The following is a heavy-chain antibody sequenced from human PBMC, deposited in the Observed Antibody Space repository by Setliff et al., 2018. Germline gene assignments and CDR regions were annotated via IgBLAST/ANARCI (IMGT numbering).Heavy chain of an antibody. Sequence: QSGGSLRLSCAASGFTFRSYWMSWVRQAPGKGLEWVANIKKDGSIKYYLDSVKGRFTISRDNAKNSLYLQMNSLRVEDTALYYCARDGNNWSDLDYWGHGTLVTVSS. CDR2: IKKDGSIK. CDR1: GFTFRSYW. D-gene: IGHD1-20*01. V-gene: IGHV3-7*01. CDR3: ARDGNNWSDLDY. J-gene: IGHJ4*01.